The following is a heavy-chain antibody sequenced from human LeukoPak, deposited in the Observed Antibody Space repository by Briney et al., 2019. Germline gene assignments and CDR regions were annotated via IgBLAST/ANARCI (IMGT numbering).Heavy chain of an antibody. CDR1: AFTFSSYW. CDR3: TKEVGMSNVATLDH. CDR2: ISWNSGSR. V-gene: IGHV3-9*01. Sequence: AGGSLRLSCAASAFTFSSYWVHWVRQAPGKGLVWVSGISWNSGSRGYADSVKGRFTISRDNARNSLYLQMNSLRAEDTALNYCTKEVGMSNVATLDHWGQGTLVTVSS. D-gene: IGHD5-12*01. J-gene: IGHJ4*02.